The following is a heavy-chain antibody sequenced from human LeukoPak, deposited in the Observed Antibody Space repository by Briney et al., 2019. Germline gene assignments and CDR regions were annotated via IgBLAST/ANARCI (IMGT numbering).Heavy chain of an antibody. CDR2: IYHSGST. CDR3: ARGSYDILTGYSSFGEY. Sequence: SETLSLTCTVSGGSISSYYWSWIRQPPGKGLEWIGYIYHSGSTNYNPSLKSRVTISVDTSKNQFSLKLSSVTAADTGVFYRARGSYDILTGYSSFGEYWGQGTLVTVSS. V-gene: IGHV4-59*08. J-gene: IGHJ4*02. D-gene: IGHD3-9*01. CDR1: GGSISSYY.